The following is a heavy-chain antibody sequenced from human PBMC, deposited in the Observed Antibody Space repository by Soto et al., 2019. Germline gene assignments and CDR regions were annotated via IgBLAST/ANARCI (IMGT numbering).Heavy chain of an antibody. Sequence: QVQLVQSGAEVKKPGASVKVSCEASGGTFNTYTINWVRQAPGRGLEWVGQIVPMYDSVNYAENFQGRVTITADKATKTAYMELTSLRSEDTALYFCASWRSYSGSYCVDYGGQGTLVTVSS. D-gene: IGHD1-26*01. CDR2: IVPMYDSV. J-gene: IGHJ4*02. CDR1: GGTFNTYT. V-gene: IGHV1-69*06. CDR3: ASWRSYSGSYCVDY.